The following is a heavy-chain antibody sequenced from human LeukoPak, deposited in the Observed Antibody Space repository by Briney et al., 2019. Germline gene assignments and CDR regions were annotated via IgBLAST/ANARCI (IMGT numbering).Heavy chain of an antibody. CDR1: GLTFGSHW. CDR3: ARDLCSTTSCFDY. V-gene: IGHV3-33*08. CDR2: HFASNK. J-gene: IGHJ4*02. D-gene: IGHD2-2*01. Sequence: GGSLRLSCAASGLTFGSHWMHWVRQAPGKGLEWVAWHFASNKYYAESVRGRFTMSRDNSKSTLYLQMDSLRVEDTAVYYCARDLCSTTSCFDYWGQGTLVSVSS.